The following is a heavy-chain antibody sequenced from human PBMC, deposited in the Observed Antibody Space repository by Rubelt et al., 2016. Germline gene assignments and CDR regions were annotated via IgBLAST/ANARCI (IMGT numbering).Heavy chain of an antibody. Sequence: VDSVKGRFTISRDNAKNSLYLQMNRQRAEDTAVYYCARDQYFSSWTEYYFDYWGQGTLVTVSS. D-gene: IGHD6-13*01. J-gene: IGHJ4*02. CDR3: ARDQYFSSWTEYYFDY. V-gene: IGHV3-7*01.